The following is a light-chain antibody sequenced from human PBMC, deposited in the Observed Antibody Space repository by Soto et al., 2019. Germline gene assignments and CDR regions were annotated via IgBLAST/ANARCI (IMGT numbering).Light chain of an antibody. Sequence: DIQMTQSPSTLSATVGDRVTITCRASQNINSWLAWYQQKPGKAPKLLIYKASSLESGVPSRFSGSGSGTEFNLTISSLQPDDFATYYCQQYNDYSGTFGQGTKVEIK. CDR2: KAS. CDR1: QNINSW. CDR3: QQYNDYSGT. J-gene: IGKJ1*01. V-gene: IGKV1-5*03.